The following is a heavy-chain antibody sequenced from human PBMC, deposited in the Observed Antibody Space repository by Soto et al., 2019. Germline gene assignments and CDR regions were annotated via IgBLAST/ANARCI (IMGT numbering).Heavy chain of an antibody. CDR3: ARGYNGGWYLNDY. J-gene: IGHJ4*02. CDR2: IYYSGST. Sequence: SETLSLTCPVSGGSISSYYWSWIRQPPGKGLEWIGYIYYSGSTNYNPSLKSRVAISVDTSKNQFSLNLRSVTAADTAIYYCARGYNGGWYLNDYWGQGTLVTSPQ. CDR1: GGSISSYY. D-gene: IGHD6-19*01. V-gene: IGHV4-59*01.